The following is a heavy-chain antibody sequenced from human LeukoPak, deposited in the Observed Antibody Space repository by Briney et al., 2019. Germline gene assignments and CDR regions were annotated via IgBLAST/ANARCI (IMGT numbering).Heavy chain of an antibody. J-gene: IGHJ5*02. D-gene: IGHD2-2*01. CDR2: INPNSGGT. V-gene: IGHV1-2*02. CDR1: GYTFTGYY. Sequence: ASVKVSCKASGYTFTGYYMHWVPQAPGQGLEWMGWINPNSGGTNYAQKFQGRVTMTRDTSISTAYMELSRLRSDDTAVYYCARGDCSSTSCRDNWFDPWGQGTLVTVSS. CDR3: ARGDCSSTSCRDNWFDP.